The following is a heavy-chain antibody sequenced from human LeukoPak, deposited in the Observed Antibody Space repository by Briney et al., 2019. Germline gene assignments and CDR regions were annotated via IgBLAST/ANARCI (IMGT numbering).Heavy chain of an antibody. D-gene: IGHD2-2*01. CDR2: ISYDGSNK. J-gene: IGHJ4*02. V-gene: IGHV3-30*18. CDR3: AKTPRQYCSSTSCPNHFDY. Sequence: GGSLRLSCAASGFTFSSYGMHRVRQAPGKGLEWVAVISYDGSNKYYADSVKGRFTISRDNSKNTLYLQMNSLRAEDTAVYYCAKTPRQYCSSTSCPNHFDYWGQGTLVTVSS. CDR1: GFTFSSYG.